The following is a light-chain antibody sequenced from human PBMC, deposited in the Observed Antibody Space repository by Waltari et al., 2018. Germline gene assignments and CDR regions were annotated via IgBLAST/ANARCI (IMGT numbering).Light chain of an antibody. CDR2: DVS. Sequence: HSALTQPASVSGSPGQSITLSCTGSSSDIANYNYVSWYQQHPGKAPKLMIFDVSNRPSGVSNRCSGSKSGNTASLTISGVQAEEEADYYCSSYISSDTLELFGGGTSLTVL. V-gene: IGLV2-14*03. CDR1: SSDIANYNY. J-gene: IGLJ2*01. CDR3: SSYISSDTLEL.